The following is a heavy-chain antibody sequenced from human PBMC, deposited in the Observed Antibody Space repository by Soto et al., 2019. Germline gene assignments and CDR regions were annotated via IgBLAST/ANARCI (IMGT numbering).Heavy chain of an antibody. J-gene: IGHJ1*01. Sequence: GGSLRLSCAASGFTFSGSAMSWVRRAPGEGLEWVSAITGGGGATYYADSVKGRFTISRDNSKNTLYMQMNSLRAEDTAVYYCAGQWLVPLFFQHWGQGTLVTVSS. CDR2: ITGGGGAT. CDR3: AGQWLVPLFFQH. V-gene: IGHV3-23*01. D-gene: IGHD6-19*01. CDR1: GFTFSGSA.